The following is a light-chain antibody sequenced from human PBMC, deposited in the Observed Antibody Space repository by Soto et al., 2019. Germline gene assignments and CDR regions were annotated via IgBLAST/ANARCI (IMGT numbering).Light chain of an antibody. J-gene: IGLJ1*01. Sequence: QSALTQPPSASGSPGQSVTISCTGTSSDVGAYNYVSWYQQHPGKVPKLMVYEVNTRPSGVPDRFSGSKSGNTASLTVSGLQAEDEADYYCTSYAGGNNIFGTGTKLTVL. CDR3: TSYAGGNNI. CDR1: SSDVGAYNY. V-gene: IGLV2-8*01. CDR2: EVN.